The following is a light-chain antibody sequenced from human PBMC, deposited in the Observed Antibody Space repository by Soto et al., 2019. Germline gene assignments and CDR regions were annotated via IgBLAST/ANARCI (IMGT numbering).Light chain of an antibody. J-gene: IGKJ1*01. CDR2: GAS. CDR3: QHYNNWPRT. Sequence: EIVMTQSPATLSVSPGERATLSCRASQSVSSSLAWYQQKPGQAPRLLIYGASTRATGIPARFSGSGSGTEFTLTISSLQPEDFAVYYCQHYNNWPRTFGQGTKVEIK. CDR1: QSVSSS. V-gene: IGKV3-15*01.